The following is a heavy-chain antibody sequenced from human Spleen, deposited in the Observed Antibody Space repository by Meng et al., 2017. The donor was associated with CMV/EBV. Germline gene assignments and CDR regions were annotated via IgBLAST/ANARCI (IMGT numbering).Heavy chain of an antibody. J-gene: IGHJ4*02. CDR3: ARAAGDLDY. Sequence: KVSCRASGYTFTTYDINWVRQATGQGLEWIGWLNLKSGDSGSAQKFQGRVTMTRATSISTAYMELSGLTSEDTAMYYCARAAGDLDYWGQGTLVTVSS. V-gene: IGHV1-8*01. CDR2: LNLKSGDS. D-gene: IGHD4-17*01. CDR1: GYTFTTYD.